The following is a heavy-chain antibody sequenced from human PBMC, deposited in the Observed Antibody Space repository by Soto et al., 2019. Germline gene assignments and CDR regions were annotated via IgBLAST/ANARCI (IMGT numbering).Heavy chain of an antibody. D-gene: IGHD4-4*01. CDR1: VGTIIIYA. V-gene: IGHV1-69*01. CDR3: ARDNAGRRDSYY. CDR2: IIPIFGTA. J-gene: IGHJ4*02. Sequence: AAVTVSCRASVGTIIIYAISWVRQAPGQGLELMGGIIPIFGTANYAQKFQGRVTITADESTSTAYMELSSLRSEDTAVYYCARDNAGRRDSYYWGQGTLVTVSS.